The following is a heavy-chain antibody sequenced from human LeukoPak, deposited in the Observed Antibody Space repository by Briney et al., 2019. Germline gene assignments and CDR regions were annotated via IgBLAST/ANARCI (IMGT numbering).Heavy chain of an antibody. J-gene: IGHJ4*02. D-gene: IGHD3-10*01. CDR1: DGSISSGGYY. V-gene: IGHV4-31*03. CDR3: ARCGSGSPFDY. CDR2: IYYSGST. Sequence: SQTLSLTCTVSDGSISSGGYYWSWIRQHPGKGLEWIGYIYYSGSTYYNPSLKSRVTISVDTSKNQFSLKLSSVTAADTAVYYCARCGSGSPFDYWGQGTLVTVSS.